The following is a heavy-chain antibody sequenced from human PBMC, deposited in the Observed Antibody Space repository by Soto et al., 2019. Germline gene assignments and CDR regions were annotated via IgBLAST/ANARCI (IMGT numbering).Heavy chain of an antibody. CDR2: INAGNGNT. J-gene: IGHJ4*02. CDR3: ARDGRNVLLWFGEFDY. CDR1: GFTFSSYA. Sequence: VQLVESGGGLVKPGGSLRLSCAASGFTFSSYAMHWVRQAPGQRLEWMGWINAGNGNTKYSQKFQGRVTITRDTSASTAYMELSSLRSEDTAVYYCARDGRNVLLWFGEFDYWGQGTLVTVSS. V-gene: IGHV1-3*01. D-gene: IGHD3-10*01.